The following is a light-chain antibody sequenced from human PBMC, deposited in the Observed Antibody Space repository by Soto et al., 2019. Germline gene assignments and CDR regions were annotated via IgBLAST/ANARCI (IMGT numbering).Light chain of an antibody. J-gene: IGKJ1*01. CDR1: QSISTY. V-gene: IGKV3-11*01. CDR2: DAS. CDR3: QHYNSYGT. Sequence: PGERATLSCRANQSISTYLAWYQQKPGQAPRLIIFDASNRATGIPARFRGSGSGTDFTLTITSLETEDSAIYYCQHYNSYGTFGQGTKVDIK.